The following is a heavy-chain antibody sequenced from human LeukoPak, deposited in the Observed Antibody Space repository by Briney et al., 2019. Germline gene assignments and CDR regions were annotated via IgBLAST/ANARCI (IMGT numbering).Heavy chain of an antibody. J-gene: IGHJ4*02. Sequence: GGSLRLSCAASGFTFSSYAMSWVRQAPGKGLGWVSSISGSGGSTSYADSVKGRFTISRDNSKNTLYLQMNSLRAEDTAVYYCARTYGDYVYILGYWGQGTLVTVSS. CDR2: ISGSGGST. CDR1: GFTFSSYA. CDR3: ARTYGDYVYILGY. D-gene: IGHD4-17*01. V-gene: IGHV3-23*01.